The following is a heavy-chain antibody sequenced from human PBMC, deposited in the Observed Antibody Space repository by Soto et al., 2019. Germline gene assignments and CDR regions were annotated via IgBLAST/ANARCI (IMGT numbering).Heavy chain of an antibody. D-gene: IGHD4-17*01. CDR1: GYTFTSYY. V-gene: IGHV1-46*01. Sequence: ASVKVSCKASGYTFTSYYMHWVRQAPGQGLEWMGIINPSGGSTSYAQKYQSRVTMTRDTSTSTVYKELSSMRSEDTAVYYCARDTKDYGDFSGDYWGQGTLVTVSS. CDR3: ARDTKDYGDFSGDY. J-gene: IGHJ4*02. CDR2: INPSGGST.